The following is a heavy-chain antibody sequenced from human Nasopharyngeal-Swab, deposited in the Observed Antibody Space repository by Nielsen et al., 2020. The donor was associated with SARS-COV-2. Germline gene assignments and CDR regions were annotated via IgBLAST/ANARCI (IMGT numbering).Heavy chain of an antibody. CDR1: GFSFSSYS. J-gene: IGHJ4*02. CDR3: ARDRTDYDFWSHYYTYYLDF. CDR2: IKQDGSEL. D-gene: IGHD3-3*01. Sequence: GGSLRLSCATSGFSFSSYSMTWVRQAPGKGLEWVANIKQDGSELYYVDSVKGRFTISRDNAKNLLFLQMNSLRAEDTAVYYCARDRTDYDFWSHYYTYYLDFWGQGTLVTVSS. V-gene: IGHV3-7*01.